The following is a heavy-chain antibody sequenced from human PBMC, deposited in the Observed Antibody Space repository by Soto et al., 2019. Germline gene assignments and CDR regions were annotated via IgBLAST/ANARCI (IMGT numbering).Heavy chain of an antibody. Sequence: PGGSLRLSCAASGFTFSSYAMSWVRQAPGKGLEWVSAISGSGGSTYYADSVKGRFTISRDNSKNTLYLQMNSLRAEDTAVYYCARLGAAGGGMDVWGQGTTVTVSS. CDR2: ISGSGGST. J-gene: IGHJ6*02. CDR1: GFTFSSYA. V-gene: IGHV3-23*01. D-gene: IGHD1-26*01. CDR3: ARLGAAGGGMDV.